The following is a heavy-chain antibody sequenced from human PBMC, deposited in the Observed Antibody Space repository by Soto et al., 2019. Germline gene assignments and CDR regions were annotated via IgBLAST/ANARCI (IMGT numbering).Heavy chain of an antibody. D-gene: IGHD3-10*02. Sequence: SETLSLTCTVSGGSISSGGYYWSWIRQHPGKGLEWIGYIYYSGSTYYNPSLKSRVTISVDTSKNQFSLKLSSVTAADTAVYYCARDSINAAGVRIDYWGQGTLVTVSS. J-gene: IGHJ4*02. CDR1: GGSISSGGYY. CDR2: IYYSGST. CDR3: ARDSINAAGVRIDY. V-gene: IGHV4-31*03.